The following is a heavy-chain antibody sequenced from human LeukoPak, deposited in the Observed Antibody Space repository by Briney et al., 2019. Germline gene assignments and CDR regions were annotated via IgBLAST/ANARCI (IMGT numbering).Heavy chain of an antibody. CDR1: GYTFTSYG. CDR2: ISAYNGNT. J-gene: IGHJ6*03. CDR3: AREALELRYFDWLLSQYYYYYYMDV. D-gene: IGHD3-9*01. Sequence: WASVKVSCKASGYTFTSYGISWVRQAPGQGLEWMGWISAYNGNTNYAQKLQGRVTMTTDTSTSTAYMELRSLRSDDTAVYYCAREALELRYFDWLLSQYYYYYYMDVWGKGTTVTISS. V-gene: IGHV1-18*01.